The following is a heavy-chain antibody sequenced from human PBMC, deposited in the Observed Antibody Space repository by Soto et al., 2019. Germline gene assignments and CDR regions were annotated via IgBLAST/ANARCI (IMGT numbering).Heavy chain of an antibody. CDR2: IYYSGST. V-gene: IGHV4-59*01. CDR1: GGSISSYY. CDR3: ARGLGNCEYYGMDV. Sequence: SETLSLTCTVSGGSISSYYWSWIRQPPGKGLEWIGYIYYSGSTNYNPSLKSRVTISVDTSKNQFSLKLSSVTAADTAVYYCARGLGNCEYYGMDVWGQGTTVTVSS. D-gene: IGHD2-21*02. J-gene: IGHJ6*02.